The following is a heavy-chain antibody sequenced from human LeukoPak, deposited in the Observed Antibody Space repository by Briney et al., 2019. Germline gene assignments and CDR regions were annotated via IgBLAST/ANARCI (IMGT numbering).Heavy chain of an antibody. Sequence: GASVKVSCKASGYTFTSYGISWVRQAPGQGLEWMGWISAYNGNTNYAQKLQGRVTMTTDTSTSTAYMELRSLRSDDTAVYYCARGFCSSTSCYTGYFDYWGQGTLVTVSS. V-gene: IGHV1-18*01. CDR3: ARGFCSSTSCYTGYFDY. J-gene: IGHJ4*02. CDR2: ISAYNGNT. CDR1: GYTFTSYG. D-gene: IGHD2-2*02.